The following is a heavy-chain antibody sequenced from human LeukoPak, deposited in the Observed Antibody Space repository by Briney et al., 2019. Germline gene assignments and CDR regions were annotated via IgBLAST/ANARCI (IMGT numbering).Heavy chain of an antibody. D-gene: IGHD6-19*01. V-gene: IGHV3-30-3*01. J-gene: IGHJ6*03. CDR1: GFTFSSYA. CDR2: ISYDGSNK. CDR3: AREPQWLVPLYYMDV. Sequence: GGSLRLSCAASGFTFSSYAMHWVRQAPGKGLEWVAVISYDGSNKYYADSVKGRFTISRDNSKNTLYLQMNSLRAEDTAVYYCAREPQWLVPLYYMDVWGKGTTVTVSS.